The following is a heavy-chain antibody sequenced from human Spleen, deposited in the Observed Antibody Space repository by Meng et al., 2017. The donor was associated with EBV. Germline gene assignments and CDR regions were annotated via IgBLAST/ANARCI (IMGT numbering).Heavy chain of an antibody. V-gene: IGHV3-74*01. CDR2: IICDGSST. J-gene: IGHJ5*02. CDR1: AVCSSVYW. D-gene: IGHD1-26*01. Sequence: VDAWGGCVPRSVSRALHCAGSAVCSSVYWVHWVRQAPGQCLVLLSRIICDGSSTSYADSVQSRFSISRDNAKNTLYLQMNSLTVDDTAIYYCVRGYGGSYLGGDHWGQGTLVTVSS. CDR3: VRGYGGSYLGGDH.